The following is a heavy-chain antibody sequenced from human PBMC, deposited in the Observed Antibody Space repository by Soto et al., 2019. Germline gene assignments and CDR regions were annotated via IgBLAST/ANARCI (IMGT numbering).Heavy chain of an antibody. V-gene: IGHV3-15*01. D-gene: IGHD6-13*01. J-gene: IGHJ4*02. Sequence: PGGSLRLSCQASGFNFRMYEMHWVRKAPGKGLEWVGRIKSKPDGGTTDYAAPVKGRFTISRDDSKHMLYLQMNSLKTEDTAVYSCITDPGSPAYWGQGTLVTVSS. CDR2: IKSKPDGGTT. CDR1: GFNFRMYE. CDR3: ITDPGSPAY.